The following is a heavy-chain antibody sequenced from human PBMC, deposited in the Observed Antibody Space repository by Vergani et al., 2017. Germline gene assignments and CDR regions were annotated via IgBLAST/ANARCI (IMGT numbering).Heavy chain of an antibody. D-gene: IGHD4-17*01. CDR3: ASGVGLQHYGDNWFDP. Sequence: QVQLVQSGAEVKKPGSSVKVSCKASGGTFSSYAISWVRQAPGQGLEWMGGIITIFGTANYAQKFQGRVTMTTDTSTSTAYMELRSLRSDDTAVYYCASGVGLQHYGDNWFDPWGQGTLVTVSS. J-gene: IGHJ5*02. CDR2: IITIFGTA. V-gene: IGHV1-69*06. CDR1: GGTFSSYA.